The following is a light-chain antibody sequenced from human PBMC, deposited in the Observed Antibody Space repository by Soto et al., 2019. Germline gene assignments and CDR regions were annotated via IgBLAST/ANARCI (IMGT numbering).Light chain of an antibody. CDR1: QGISGY. V-gene: IGKV1-9*01. J-gene: IGKJ2*01. CDR3: QQLYSYPVT. Sequence: DIQLTQSPSFLSASVGDRVTVTCRASQGISGYLAWYQQKPGKAPKLLIYATSTLQSGVPSRFSGRGSGTEFTLTISSLHPEDFATYYCQQLYSYPVTFGQGTKLEIK. CDR2: ATS.